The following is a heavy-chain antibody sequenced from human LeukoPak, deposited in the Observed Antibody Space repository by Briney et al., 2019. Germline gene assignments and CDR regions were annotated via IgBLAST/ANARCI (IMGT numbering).Heavy chain of an antibody. J-gene: IGHJ4*02. CDR1: GFTFSRYA. CDR2: ISGSGGST. V-gene: IGHV3-23*01. D-gene: IGHD3-22*01. CDR3: AKNSSSGYYYFDY. Sequence: GGSLRLSCAASGFTFSRYAMSWVRQAPGKGLEWVSVISGSGGSTYYADSVKGRFTISRDNSKNTLCLQMNSLRAEDTAVYYCAKNSSSGYYYFDYWGQGILVTVSS.